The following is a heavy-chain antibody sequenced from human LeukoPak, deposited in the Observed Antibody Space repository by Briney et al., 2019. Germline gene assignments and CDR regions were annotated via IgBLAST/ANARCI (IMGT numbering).Heavy chain of an antibody. D-gene: IGHD3-3*01. J-gene: IGHJ3*02. CDR2: ISYDGSNK. CDR3: ARGLTSFTIFGPPTSDAFDI. Sequence: QAGRSLRLSCAASGFTFSSYAMHWVRQAPGKVLEWVAVISYDGSNKYYADSVKGRFTISRDNSKNTLYLQMNSLRAEDTAVYYCARGLTSFTIFGPPTSDAFDIWGQGTMVTVSS. CDR1: GFTFSSYA. V-gene: IGHV3-30-3*01.